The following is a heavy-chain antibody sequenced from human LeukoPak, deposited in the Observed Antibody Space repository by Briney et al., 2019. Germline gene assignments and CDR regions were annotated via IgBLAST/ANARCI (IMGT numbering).Heavy chain of an antibody. V-gene: IGHV3-30*03. D-gene: IGHD6-13*01. CDR3: ARVGKSSSWYENWFDP. J-gene: IGHJ5*02. CDR2: ISYDGSNK. Sequence: PGGALRLSCAASGFTFSSYGMHWVRQAPGKGLEWVAVISYDGSNKYYADSVKGRFTISRDNSKNTLYLQMNSLRAEDTAVYYCARVGKSSSWYENWFDPWGQGTLVTVSS. CDR1: GFTFSSYG.